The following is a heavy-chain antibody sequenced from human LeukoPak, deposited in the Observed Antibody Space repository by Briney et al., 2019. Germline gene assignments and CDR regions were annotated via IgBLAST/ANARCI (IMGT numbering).Heavy chain of an antibody. Sequence: ASVKVSCKASVAGYYMHWVRQAPGQGLEWMGWINPNSGETNYAQKFQGRVTMTRDTSISTAYMELSRLRSDDTAVYYCARDFGYCSSTSCPTSDYWGQGTLVTVSS. V-gene: IGHV1-2*02. CDR2: INPNSGET. CDR1: VAGYY. D-gene: IGHD2-2*03. CDR3: ARDFGYCSSTSCPTSDY. J-gene: IGHJ4*02.